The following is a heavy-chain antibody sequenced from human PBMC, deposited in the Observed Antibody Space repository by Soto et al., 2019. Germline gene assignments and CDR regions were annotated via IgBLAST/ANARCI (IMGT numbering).Heavy chain of an antibody. CDR1: GFTFSSYC. D-gene: IGHD3-22*01. CDR3: ARAPYYYDSSGYTGADAFDI. J-gene: IGHJ3*02. CDR2: IWYDGSNK. Sequence: HPGGSLRLSCAASGFTFSSYCMHWVRQAPGKGLEWVAVIWYDGSNKYYADSVKGRFTISRDNSKNTLYLQMNSLRAEDTAVYYCARAPYYYDSSGYTGADAFDIWGQGTMVTVSS. V-gene: IGHV3-33*01.